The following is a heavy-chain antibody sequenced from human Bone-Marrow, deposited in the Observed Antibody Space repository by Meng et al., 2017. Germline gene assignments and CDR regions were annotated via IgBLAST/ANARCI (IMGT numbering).Heavy chain of an antibody. V-gene: IGHV1-2*06. Sequence: VELVLSEAAATRPAPSVKVPSTLSGYNSPDSNISWVPRAPGQGREWMGRINPKSGDTHYAQKFQARVTMTGDTSISTAYMELSGLRSDDTAMYYCARDEDISAAGKLFGDYWGQGTLVTVSS. J-gene: IGHJ4*02. D-gene: IGHD6-25*01. CDR3: ARDEDISAAGKLFGDY. CDR1: GYNSPDSN. CDR2: INPKSGDT.